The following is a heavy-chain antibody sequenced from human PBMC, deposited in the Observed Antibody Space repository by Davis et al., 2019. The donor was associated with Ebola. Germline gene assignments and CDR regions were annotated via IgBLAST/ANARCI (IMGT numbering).Heavy chain of an antibody. D-gene: IGHD3-10*01. CDR2: IYYSGST. Sequence: SETLSLTCTVSGGSISSSYWGWIRQPPGKGLEWIGSIYYSGSTYYNPSLKSRVTISVDTSKNQFSLKLSSVTAADTAVYYCARTLTYYYGSGSYRTYRYFDYWGQGTLVTVSS. J-gene: IGHJ4*02. CDR1: GGSISSSY. V-gene: IGHV4-39*01. CDR3: ARTLTYYYGSGSYRTYRYFDY.